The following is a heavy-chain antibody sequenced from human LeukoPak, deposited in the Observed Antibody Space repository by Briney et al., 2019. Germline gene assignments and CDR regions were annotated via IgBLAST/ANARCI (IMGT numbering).Heavy chain of an antibody. CDR2: INHSGST. D-gene: IGHD5-24*01. CDR3: ARGREMATIMFDY. J-gene: IGHJ4*02. Sequence: SETLSLTCAVCGGSFSGYYWSWIRQPPGKGLEWIGEINHSGSTNYNPSLKSRVTISVDTSKNQFSLKLSSVTAADTAVYYCARGREMATIMFDYWGQGTLVTVSS. CDR1: GGSFSGYY. V-gene: IGHV4-34*01.